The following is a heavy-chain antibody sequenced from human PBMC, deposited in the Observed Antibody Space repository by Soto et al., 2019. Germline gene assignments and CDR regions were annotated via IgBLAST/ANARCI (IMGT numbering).Heavy chain of an antibody. CDR3: ARDVARQNYFAP. J-gene: IGHJ5*02. V-gene: IGHV3-30*03. CDR1: GFTFSSYS. Sequence: PGGSLRLSCAASGFTFSSYSMNWVRQAPGKGLEWVAIISYDGSKKYYGDSVKGRFTISRDNSKNTLYLQMNSLRVEDTAVYYCARDVARQNYFAPWGQGTPVTVSS. CDR2: ISYDGSKK. D-gene: IGHD1-7*01.